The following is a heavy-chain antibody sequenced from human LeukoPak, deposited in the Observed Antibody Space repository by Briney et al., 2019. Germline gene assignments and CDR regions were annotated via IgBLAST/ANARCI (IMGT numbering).Heavy chain of an antibody. CDR2: INLDGTT. CDR3: ARSISVTAVFDS. Sequence: GGSLRLSCAASGFTVGFTVTNNYISWVRQAPGKGLEWVSNINLDGTTHYANPVKGRFTISRDNLKNTVYLQLNSLKPEDTAVYYCARSISVTAVFDSWGQGTLVTVSS. V-gene: IGHV3-53*01. D-gene: IGHD4-17*01. CDR1: GFTVGFTVTNNY. J-gene: IGHJ4*02.